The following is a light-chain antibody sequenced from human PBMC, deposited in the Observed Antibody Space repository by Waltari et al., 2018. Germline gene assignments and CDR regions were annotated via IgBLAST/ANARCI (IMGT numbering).Light chain of an antibody. CDR1: HIGTYS. CDR2: DDN. CDR3: QVWDNFIDHPV. V-gene: IGLV3-21*02. Sequence: SIILTQPPSLSVAPGQTARIACGGNHIGTYSVHWYQQKPAQAPILVIYDDNDRPSGIPERFSGSTSGNTATLTIRRVDPGDEAAYYCQVWDNFIDHPVFGGGTKLTVL. J-gene: IGLJ2*01.